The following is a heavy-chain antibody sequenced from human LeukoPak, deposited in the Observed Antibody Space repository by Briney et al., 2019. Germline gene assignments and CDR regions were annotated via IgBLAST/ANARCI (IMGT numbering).Heavy chain of an antibody. CDR1: GFTFSSYA. J-gene: IGHJ4*02. CDR3: AKYPPGYDYVWGSPTTGAYFGY. V-gene: IGHV3-23*01. CDR2: ISGSGGST. D-gene: IGHD3-16*01. Sequence: GGSLRLSCAASGFTFSSYAMSWVRQAPGKGLEWVSAISGSGGSTYYADSVKGRFTISRDNSKNTLYLQMNSLRAEDTAVYYCAKYPPGYDYVWGSPTTGAYFGYWGQGTLVTVSS.